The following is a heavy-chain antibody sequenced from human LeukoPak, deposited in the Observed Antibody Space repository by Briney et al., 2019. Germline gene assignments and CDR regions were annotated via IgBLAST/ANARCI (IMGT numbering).Heavy chain of an antibody. CDR2: IIPIFGTA. CDR1: RGTFSSYA. CDR3: ARDRPGRYCSTTSCYNAYPFDP. V-gene: IGHV1-69*13. Sequence: ASVKVSCKASRGTFSSYAISWVRQAPGQGLEWMGRIIPIFGTANYAQKFQGRVTITADESTSTAYMELSSLRSEDTAVYYCARDRPGRYCSTTSCYNAYPFDPWGQGTLVTVSS. D-gene: IGHD2-2*02. J-gene: IGHJ5*02.